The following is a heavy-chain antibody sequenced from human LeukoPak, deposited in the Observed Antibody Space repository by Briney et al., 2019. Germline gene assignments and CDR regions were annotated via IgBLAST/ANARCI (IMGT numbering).Heavy chain of an antibody. D-gene: IGHD3-10*01. CDR1: GDSISSYY. V-gene: IGHV4-59*01. Sequence: PSETLSLTCSVSGDSISSYYWSWIRQPPGKGLEWIGQIYNRGSTNYNPSLKSRVTISVDTSKNQLSLKLNSVTTADTAIYYCARVRGRDDYWGQGTLVTVSS. CDR2: IYNRGST. CDR3: ARVRGRDDY. J-gene: IGHJ4*02.